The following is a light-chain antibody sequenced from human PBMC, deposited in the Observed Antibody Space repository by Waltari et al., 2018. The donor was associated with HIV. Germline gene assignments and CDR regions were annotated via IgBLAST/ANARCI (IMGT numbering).Light chain of an antibody. V-gene: IGLV3-21*04. CDR1: NIGSKS. CDR3: QVWDSSSDHVV. Sequence: SYVLTQPPSVSVAPGKTARITCGGNNIGSKSVHWYQQKPGQAPVLGISDDSDRPSGIPERFSGSNSGNTATMTISRVEAGDEADYYCQVWDSSSDHVVFGGGTKLTVL. CDR2: DDS. J-gene: IGLJ2*01.